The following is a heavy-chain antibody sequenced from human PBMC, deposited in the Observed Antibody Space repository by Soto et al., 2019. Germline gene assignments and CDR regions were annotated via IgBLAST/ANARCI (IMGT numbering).Heavy chain of an antibody. CDR1: GFTFGDYA. CDR3: TRRSTFLKYSSGWYYWFDP. V-gene: IGHV3-49*03. CDR2: IRSKAYGGTT. J-gene: IGHJ5*02. Sequence: PGGSLRLSCTASGFTFGDYAMSWFRQAPGKGLEWVGFIRSKAYGGTTEYAASVKGRFTISRDDSKSIAYLQMNSLKTEDTAVYYCTRRSTFLKYSSGWYYWFDPWGQGTLVTVSS. D-gene: IGHD6-19*01.